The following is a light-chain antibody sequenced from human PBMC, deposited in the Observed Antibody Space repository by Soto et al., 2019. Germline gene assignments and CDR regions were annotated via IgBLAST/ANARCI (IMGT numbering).Light chain of an antibody. CDR2: SSN. CDR1: NSNIGNNN. J-gene: IGLJ1*01. CDR3: AAWDDSLSGYV. V-gene: IGLV1-47*02. Sequence: QSVLTQPPSASGTPGQRVTISCSGNNSNIGNNNVYWYQQLPGTAPKLLIYSSNQRPSGVPDRISGSKSGTSASLAISGLRSEDEADYYCAAWDDSLSGYVFGTGTKVTV.